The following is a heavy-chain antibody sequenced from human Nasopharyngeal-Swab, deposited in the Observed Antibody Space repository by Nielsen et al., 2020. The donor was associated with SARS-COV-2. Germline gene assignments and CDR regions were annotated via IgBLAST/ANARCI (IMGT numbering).Heavy chain of an antibody. J-gene: IGHJ4*02. CDR2: IYYSGST. CDR3: ARGKSNSRVVRGYFDY. D-gene: IGHD3-10*01. V-gene: IGHV4-59*01. Sequence: WIRQPPAKGLEWIGYIYYSGSTNYNPSLKSRVTISVDTSKNQFSLKLSSVTAADTAVYYCARGKSNSRVVRGYFDYWGQGTLVTVSS.